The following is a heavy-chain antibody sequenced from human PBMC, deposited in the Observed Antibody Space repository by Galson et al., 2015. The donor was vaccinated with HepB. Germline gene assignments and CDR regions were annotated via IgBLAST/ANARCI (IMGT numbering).Heavy chain of an antibody. CDR3: ARTRYWIRWFDP. D-gene: IGHD2-21*01. Sequence: PALVKPTQTLTLTCTVSGFSLSNARMGVSWIRQPPGKALEWLAHIFSNDEKSYSTSLKSRLTISKDTSKSQVVLTMTNMDPVDTATYYCARTRYWIRWFDPWGQGTLVTVSS. CDR1: GFSLSNARMG. J-gene: IGHJ5*02. V-gene: IGHV2-26*01. CDR2: IFSNDEK.